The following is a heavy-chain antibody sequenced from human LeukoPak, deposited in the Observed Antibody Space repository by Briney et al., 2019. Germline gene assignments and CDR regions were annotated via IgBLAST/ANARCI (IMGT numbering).Heavy chain of an antibody. Sequence: PGGSLRLSCAASGFSFSSYVMSWVRQAPGKGLEWVSAIGGSGGNRYYADSVKGRFTISRDNSKSTLYLQMNSLRADDTAVYYCAKYCGDSSCYAGFDFWGQGTLVTVSS. V-gene: IGHV3-23*01. CDR2: IGGSGGNR. D-gene: IGHD2-15*01. CDR3: AKYCGDSSCYAGFDF. J-gene: IGHJ4*02. CDR1: GFSFSSYV.